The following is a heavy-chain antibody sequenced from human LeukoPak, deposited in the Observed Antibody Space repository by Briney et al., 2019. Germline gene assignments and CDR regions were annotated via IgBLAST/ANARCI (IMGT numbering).Heavy chain of an antibody. CDR3: ARYDDSSGYYPNDAFDI. D-gene: IGHD3-22*01. Sequence: SETLSLTCTVSGGSISSYYWSWIRQPPGKGLEWIGYIYYSGSTNYNPSLKSRVTISVNTSKNQFSLKLSSVTAADTAVYYCARYDDSSGYYPNDAFDIWGQGTMVTVSS. CDR2: IYYSGST. J-gene: IGHJ3*02. V-gene: IGHV4-59*01. CDR1: GGSISSYY.